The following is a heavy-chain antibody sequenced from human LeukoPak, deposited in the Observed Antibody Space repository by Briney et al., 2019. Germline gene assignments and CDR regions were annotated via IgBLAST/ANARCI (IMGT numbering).Heavy chain of an antibody. D-gene: IGHD1-26*01. Sequence: GGSLRLSCAASGFTLSNYAMHWVRQAPGKGLEWVAIITYDGSNKDYADVVKGRFTISRDNSKNTLYLQMNSLRAEDTAFYYCARYIVSYPHDAFDIWGQGTMVTVSS. CDR2: ITYDGSNK. J-gene: IGHJ3*02. CDR1: GFTLSNYA. CDR3: ARYIVSYPHDAFDI. V-gene: IGHV3-30*04.